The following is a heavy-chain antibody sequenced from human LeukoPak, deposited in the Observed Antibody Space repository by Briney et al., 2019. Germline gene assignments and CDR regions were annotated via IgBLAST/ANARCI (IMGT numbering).Heavy chain of an antibody. CDR3: ATRILTGYTNWFDP. D-gene: IGHD3-9*01. Sequence: SVKVSCKASGGTFSSYAISWVRQAPGQGLEWMGRIIPILGIANYAQKFQGRVTMTEDTSTDTAYMELSSLRSEDTAVYYCATRILTGYTNWFDPWGQGTLVTVSS. J-gene: IGHJ5*02. CDR2: IIPILGIA. CDR1: GGTFSSYA. V-gene: IGHV1-69*04.